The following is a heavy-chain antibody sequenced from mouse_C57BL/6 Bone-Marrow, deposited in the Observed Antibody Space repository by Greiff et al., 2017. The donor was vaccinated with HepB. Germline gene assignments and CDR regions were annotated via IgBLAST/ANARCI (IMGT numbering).Heavy chain of an antibody. CDR2: ISDGGSYT. J-gene: IGHJ3*01. D-gene: IGHD3-2*02. CDR1: GFTFSSYA. CDR3: ADSSGYDWFAY. Sequence: EVMLVESGGGLVKPGGSLKLSCAASGFTFSSYAMSWVRQTPEKRLEWVATISDGGSYTYYPDNVKGRFTISRDNAKNNLYLQMSHLKSEDTAMYYCADSSGYDWFAYWGQGTLVTVSA. V-gene: IGHV5-4*03.